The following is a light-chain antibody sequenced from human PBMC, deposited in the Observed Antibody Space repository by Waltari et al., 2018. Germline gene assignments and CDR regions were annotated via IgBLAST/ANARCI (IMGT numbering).Light chain of an antibody. J-gene: IGLJ1*01. Sequence: SYVLTQPPSVSVAPGETARLTCGGNNIESKSVHWYRQRPGQAPVLVISYDSDRPSGIPDRLSGSNSGNTATLTISRVEAGDEADYYCQVWDANTDPRVFGTGTEVTVL. V-gene: IGLV3-21*01. CDR3: QVWDANTDPRV. CDR2: YDS. CDR1: NIESKS.